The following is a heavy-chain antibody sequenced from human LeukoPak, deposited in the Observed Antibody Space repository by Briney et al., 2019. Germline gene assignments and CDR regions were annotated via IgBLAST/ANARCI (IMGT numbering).Heavy chain of an antibody. V-gene: IGHV3-7*01. Sequence: QPGGSLRLSCAASGFTFSSYWMSWVRQAPGKGLEWVANIKQDGSEKYYVDSVKGRFTISRDNAKNSLYLQMNSLRAEDTAVYYCARDPPIAARLNSDGSWGQGTLVTVSS. D-gene: IGHD6-6*01. CDR3: ARDPPIAARLNSDGS. CDR2: IKQDGSEK. CDR1: GFTFSSYW. J-gene: IGHJ4*02.